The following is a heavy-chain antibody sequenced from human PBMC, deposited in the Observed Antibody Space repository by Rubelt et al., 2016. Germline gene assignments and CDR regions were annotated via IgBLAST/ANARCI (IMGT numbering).Heavy chain of an antibody. CDR3: ARDQLALYAFDI. CDR1: GYTFTSYG. D-gene: IGHD1-1*01. J-gene: IGHJ3*02. Sequence: QVQLVQSGAEVKKPGASVKVSCKASGYTFTSYGISWVRQAPGQGLEWMGWISAYDGNKKYAQKLQGRVTMTTDTSTSTAYMELRSLRSDDTAVYFCARDQLALYAFDIWGQGTMVTVSS. CDR2: ISAYDGNK. V-gene: IGHV1-18*01.